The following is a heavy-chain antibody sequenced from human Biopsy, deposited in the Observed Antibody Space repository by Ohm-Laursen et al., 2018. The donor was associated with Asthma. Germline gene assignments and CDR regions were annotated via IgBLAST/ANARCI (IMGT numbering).Heavy chain of an antibody. V-gene: IGHV4-30-4*02. J-gene: IGHJ5*02. CDR3: ARAAITGIRGWFDP. D-gene: IGHD1-20*01. CDR1: GGSISSGAYY. Sequence: SDTLSLTCPVSGGSISSGAYYWSWVRQPPGKGLEWIGYIYYIGSTYYNPSLKSRVAISLDTSKNQFHLNLSSVTAADTAVYFCARAAITGIRGWFDPWGPGTLVTVSS. CDR2: IYYIGST.